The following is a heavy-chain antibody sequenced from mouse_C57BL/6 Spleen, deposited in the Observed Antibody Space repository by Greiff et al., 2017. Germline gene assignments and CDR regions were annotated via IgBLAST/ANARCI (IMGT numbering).Heavy chain of an antibody. CDR2: INPNNGGT. V-gene: IGHV1-18*01. Sequence: VQLQQSGPELVKPGASVKIPCKASGYTFTDYNMDWVKQSHGKSLEWIGDINPNNGGTIYNQKFKGKATLTVDKSSSTAYMELRSLTSEDTAVYYCARGDGYDGYFDVWGTGTTVTVSS. CDR3: ARGDGYDGYFDV. D-gene: IGHD2-2*01. CDR1: GYTFTDYN. J-gene: IGHJ1*03.